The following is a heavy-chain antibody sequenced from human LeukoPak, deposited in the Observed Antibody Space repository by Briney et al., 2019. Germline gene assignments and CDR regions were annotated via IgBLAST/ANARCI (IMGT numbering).Heavy chain of an antibody. D-gene: IGHD6-13*01. CDR1: GGSISFYY. V-gene: IGHV4-4*09. Sequence: PSETLSLTCTVSGGSISFYYWSWIRQPPGKRLEWIGYIFTSGSTSYNPSLKSRVTMSVDTSKNQFSLKLSSVTAADTAVYYCASHQQQLVTGYDYWGQGTLVTVSS. CDR3: ASHQQQLVTGYDY. J-gene: IGHJ4*02. CDR2: IFTSGST.